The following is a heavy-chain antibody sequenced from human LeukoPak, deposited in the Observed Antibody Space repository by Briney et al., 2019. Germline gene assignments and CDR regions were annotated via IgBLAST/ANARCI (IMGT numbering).Heavy chain of an antibody. J-gene: IGHJ4*02. Sequence: ASVKVSCKASGYTFTGYYMHWVRQAPGQGLEWMGWINPNSGGTNYAQKFQGRVTMTRDTSISTAYMELSRLRSDDTAVYYCAREGDYYDSSGYVFDYWGQGTLVTVSS. CDR3: AREGDYYDSSGYVFDY. CDR1: GYTFTGYY. D-gene: IGHD3-22*01. CDR2: INPNSGGT. V-gene: IGHV1-2*02.